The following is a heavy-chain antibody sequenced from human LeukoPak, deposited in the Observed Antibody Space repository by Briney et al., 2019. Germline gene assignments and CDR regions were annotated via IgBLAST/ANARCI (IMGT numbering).Heavy chain of an antibody. Sequence: GGSLRLSCAASGFTFSSYDMHWVRQATEKGLEWVSAIGSAGDTYYPGSVKGRFTISRENAKNSLYLHMNSLRAGDTAVYYCARAIVGATLDYWGQGTLVTVSS. CDR2: IGSAGDT. CDR1: GFTFSSYD. V-gene: IGHV3-13*04. D-gene: IGHD1-26*01. J-gene: IGHJ4*02. CDR3: ARAIVGATLDY.